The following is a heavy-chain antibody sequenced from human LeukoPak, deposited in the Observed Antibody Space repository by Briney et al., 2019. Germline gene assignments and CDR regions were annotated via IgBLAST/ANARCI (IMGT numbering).Heavy chain of an antibody. CDR1: GYTFISYY. J-gene: IGHJ5*02. Sequence: GASVKVSCKASGYTFISYYMHWVRQAPGQGLEWMGIINLRGGHTSYAQNFQGRVAMTGDTSTSTVYMELSSLRSEDTAVYDGARSLGLCSCGSCFSFDPWGQGTLVTVSS. CDR2: INLRGGHT. V-gene: IGHV1-46*01. CDR3: ARSLGLCSCGSCFSFDP. D-gene: IGHD2-15*01.